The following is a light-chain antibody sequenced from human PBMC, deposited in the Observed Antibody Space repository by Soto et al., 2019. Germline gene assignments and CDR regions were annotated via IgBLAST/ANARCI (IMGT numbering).Light chain of an antibody. Sequence: DVQMTQSPSSLSASVGDRVTITCRASRAISSSLAWYQQKPGKVPKLLTYAASTLHAGVQSRFSGSGSGTFFTLTINSLQPEDVATYYGQKYNSAPNTFGRGTRLEIK. J-gene: IGKJ2*01. V-gene: IGKV1-27*01. CDR3: QKYNSAPNT. CDR2: AAS. CDR1: RAISSS.